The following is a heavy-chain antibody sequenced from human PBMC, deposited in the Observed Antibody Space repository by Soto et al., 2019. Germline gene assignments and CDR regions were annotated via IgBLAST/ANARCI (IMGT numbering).Heavy chain of an antibody. Sequence: GGSLRLSCAASGFTFSSFAFSWVRQAPGKGLEWVSAISGSGDGTDYADSVKGRFTISRDNSKNTLYMQMNSPRAEETAVYYCAGPGSSSQDYWGQGALLTVYS. CDR3: AGPGSSSQDY. V-gene: IGHV3-23*01. J-gene: IGHJ4*02. CDR2: ISGSGDGT. CDR1: GFTFSSFA. D-gene: IGHD5-18*01.